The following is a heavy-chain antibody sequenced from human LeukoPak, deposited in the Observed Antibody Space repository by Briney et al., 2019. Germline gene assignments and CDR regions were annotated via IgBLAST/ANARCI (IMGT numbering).Heavy chain of an antibody. Sequence: GGSLRLSCAASGFTFSSYSMNWVRQAPGKGLEWVSSISSSSSYIYYADSVKGRFTISRDNAKNSLYLQMNSLRAEDMALYYCAKDKSGELLPAAFDIWGQGTMVTVSS. CDR3: AKDKSGELLPAAFDI. V-gene: IGHV3-21*04. CDR1: GFTFSSYS. J-gene: IGHJ3*02. CDR2: ISSSSSYI. D-gene: IGHD1-26*01.